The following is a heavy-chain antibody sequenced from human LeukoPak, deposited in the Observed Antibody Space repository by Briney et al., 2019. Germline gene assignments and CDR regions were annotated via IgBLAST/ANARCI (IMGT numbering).Heavy chain of an antibody. D-gene: IGHD2-15*01. V-gene: IGHV1-18*01. CDR3: ARDGPRTSRYCSGGSCSSPDY. CDR1: GYTFTSYG. J-gene: IGHJ4*02. Sequence: ASVKVSCKASGYTFTSYGISWVRQAPGQGLEWMGWISAYNGNTNYAQKLQGRVTMTTDTSTSTAYMELRSLRSDDTAVYYCARDGPRTSRYCSGGSCSSPDYWGQGTLVTVSS. CDR2: ISAYNGNT.